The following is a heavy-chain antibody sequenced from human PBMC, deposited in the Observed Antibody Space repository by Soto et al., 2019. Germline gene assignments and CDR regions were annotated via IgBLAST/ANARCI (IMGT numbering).Heavy chain of an antibody. J-gene: IGHJ4*02. Sequence: GESLKISCKGSGYSFVNWWIGWVRQMPGKGLEWMGIIYPGDSETRYSPSFQGQVTISHDKSISTAFLQWSSLQASDSAMYYCARGGAAYGLDYWGQGTLVTV. CDR2: IYPGDSET. V-gene: IGHV5-51*01. CDR3: ARGGAAYGLDY. CDR1: GYSFVNWW. D-gene: IGHD3-10*01.